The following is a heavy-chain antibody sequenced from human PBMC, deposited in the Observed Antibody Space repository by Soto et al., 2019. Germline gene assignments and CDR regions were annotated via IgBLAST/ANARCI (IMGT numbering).Heavy chain of an antibody. J-gene: IGHJ6*02. CDR1: GYTFTSYG. Sequence: ASVKVSCKASGYTFTSYGISWVRQAPGQGLEWMGWISAYNGNTNYAQKLQGRVTMTTDTSTSTAYMELRSLRSDDTAVYYCARRLRFLEWLLPPPTVFGMDVWGQGTTVTVSS. CDR2: ISAYNGNT. V-gene: IGHV1-18*01. CDR3: ARRLRFLEWLLPPPTVFGMDV. D-gene: IGHD3-3*01.